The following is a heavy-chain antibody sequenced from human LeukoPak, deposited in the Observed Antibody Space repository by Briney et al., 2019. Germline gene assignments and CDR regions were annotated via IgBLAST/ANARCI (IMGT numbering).Heavy chain of an antibody. J-gene: IGHJ4*02. CDR2: INPNSGGT. CDR3: ARDLGPKYYDFWSGYLVY. CDR1: GYTFTGYY. V-gene: IGHV1-2*02. Sequence: GASVKVSCKASGYTFTGYYMHWVGQAPGQGGEGMGWINPNSGGTNYAQKFQGRVTMTRDTSISTAYMELSRLRSDDTAVYYCARDLGPKYYDFWSGYLVYWGQGTLVTVSS. D-gene: IGHD3-3*01.